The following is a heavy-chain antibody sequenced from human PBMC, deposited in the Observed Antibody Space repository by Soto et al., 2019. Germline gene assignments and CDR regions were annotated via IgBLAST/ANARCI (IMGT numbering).Heavy chain of an antibody. CDR2: VYTSGSP. CDR3: ARQSHPLEPLDY. Sequence: QVQLQESGPGLVKPSETLSLTCTVSGGSFSTSYWSWIRQPAGKGLEWIGRVYTSGSPNYNPSLKSRATMSVDTSKNQFSLRLSSVTAADTAVYYCARQSHPLEPLDYWGQGTLVPVSS. CDR1: GGSFSTSY. D-gene: IGHD3-3*01. J-gene: IGHJ4*02. V-gene: IGHV4-4*07.